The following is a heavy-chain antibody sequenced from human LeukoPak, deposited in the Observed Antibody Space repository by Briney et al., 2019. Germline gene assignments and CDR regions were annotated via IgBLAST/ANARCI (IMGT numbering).Heavy chain of an antibody. V-gene: IGHV3-33*08. D-gene: IGHD6-19*01. J-gene: IGHJ4*02. CDR2: IWYDGSNK. CDR3: ARAYSSGWYYFDY. CDR1: GFTVTSTY. Sequence: GGSLRLSCAASGFTVTSTYMSWVRQAPGKGLEWVAVIWYDGSNKYYAESVKGRFTISRDNSKNTLYLQMNSLRAEDTAVYYCARAYSSGWYYFDYWGQGTLVTVSS.